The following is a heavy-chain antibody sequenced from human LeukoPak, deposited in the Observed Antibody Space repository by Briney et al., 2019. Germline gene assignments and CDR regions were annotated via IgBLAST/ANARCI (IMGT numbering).Heavy chain of an antibody. CDR2: ISYDGSNK. Sequence: GGSLRLSCAASGFTFSSYAMHWVRQAPGKGLEWVAVISYDGSNKYYADSVKGRFTISRDNSKNTLYLQMNSLRAEDTAVYYCAKRYGDGWTFDYWGEGTLVTVSP. CDR1: GFTFSSYA. CDR3: AKRYGDGWTFDY. V-gene: IGHV3-30-3*01. J-gene: IGHJ4*02. D-gene: IGHD2-21*01.